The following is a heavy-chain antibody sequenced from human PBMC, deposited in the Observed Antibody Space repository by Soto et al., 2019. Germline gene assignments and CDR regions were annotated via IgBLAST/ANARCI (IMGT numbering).Heavy chain of an antibody. CDR2: IYYSGST. D-gene: IGHD3-22*01. J-gene: IGHJ4*02. CDR3: ARVWEFDSSGYSFFYFDY. Sequence: SETLSLTCTVSGGSISSYYWSWIRQPPGKGLEWIGYIYYSGSTNYNPSLKSRVTISVDTSKNQFSLKLSSVTAADTAVYYCARVWEFDSSGYSFFYFDYWGQGTLVTVSS. V-gene: IGHV4-59*01. CDR1: GGSISSYY.